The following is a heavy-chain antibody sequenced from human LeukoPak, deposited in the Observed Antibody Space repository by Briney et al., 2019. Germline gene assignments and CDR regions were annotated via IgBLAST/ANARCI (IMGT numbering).Heavy chain of an antibody. CDR1: GGSISSYF. D-gene: IGHD3-22*01. J-gene: IGHJ3*02. CDR3: ARGPYSYDSSGAFDI. CDR2: IYYNGST. V-gene: IGHV4-59*01. Sequence: SETLSLTCTVSGGSISSYFWSWIRQPPGKGLEWIGYIYYNGSTIYNPSLKSRVTISVDTSKNQFSLRLTSVTPADTAVYSCARGPYSYDSSGAFDIWGQGTMVTVSS.